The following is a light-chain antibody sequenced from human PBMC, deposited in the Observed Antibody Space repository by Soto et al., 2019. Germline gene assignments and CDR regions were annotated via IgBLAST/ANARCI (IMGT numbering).Light chain of an antibody. Sequence: AIPMTQSPSSLPASVGDRVTITCRASQGIRTDLGWYQQKPGKAPKLLIYAASSLQSGVPSRFSGSGSGTDFTLTISSLQPEDFATYYCLQDYNYPLTFGGGTKVEIK. CDR2: AAS. J-gene: IGKJ4*01. V-gene: IGKV1-6*01. CDR3: LQDYNYPLT. CDR1: QGIRTD.